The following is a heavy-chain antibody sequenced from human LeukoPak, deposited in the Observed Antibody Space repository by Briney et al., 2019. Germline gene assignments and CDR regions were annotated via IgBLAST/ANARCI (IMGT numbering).Heavy chain of an antibody. CDR2: IYYSGSI. CDR3: ARENPSGYYNRPIDY. V-gene: IGHV4-59*01. J-gene: IGHJ4*02. CDR1: GASISSYY. Sequence: EPSETLSLTCTVSGASISSYYWSWIRQPPGKGLEWIGDIYYSGSIKYNPSLKSRVTMSVDTSKNQFSLKLSSVTAADTAIYYCARENPSGYYNRPIDYWGQGTLVTVSS. D-gene: IGHD3-22*01.